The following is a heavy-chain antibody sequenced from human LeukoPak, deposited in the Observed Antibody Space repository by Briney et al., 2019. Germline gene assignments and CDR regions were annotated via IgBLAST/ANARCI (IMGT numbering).Heavy chain of an antibody. J-gene: IGHJ4*02. V-gene: IGHV3-30*04. CDR2: ISYDGSYK. CDR1: GFTFSSYA. CDR3: ARHLYKMATDPFDY. D-gene: IGHD5-24*01. Sequence: PGGSLRLSCAASGFTFSSYALHWVRQAPGKGLEWVAVISYDGSYKDYPDSVKGRFTISRDNSKNTLYLQMNSLRAEDTAVYFCARHLYKMATDPFDYWGQGTLVTASS.